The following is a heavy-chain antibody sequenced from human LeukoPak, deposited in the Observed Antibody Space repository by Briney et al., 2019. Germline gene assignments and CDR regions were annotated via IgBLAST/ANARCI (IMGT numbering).Heavy chain of an antibody. D-gene: IGHD3-3*01. CDR1: GYTFTSYG. CDR3: ARCRMWGLRFLEWLCYFDY. V-gene: IGHV1-18*01. J-gene: IGHJ4*02. Sequence: GASVKVSCKASGYTFTSYGISWVRQAPGQGLEWMGWISAYNGNTNYAQKLQGRVTMTTDTSTSTAYMELRSLRSDDTAVYYCARCRMWGLRFLEWLCYFDYWGQGTLVTVSS. CDR2: ISAYNGNT.